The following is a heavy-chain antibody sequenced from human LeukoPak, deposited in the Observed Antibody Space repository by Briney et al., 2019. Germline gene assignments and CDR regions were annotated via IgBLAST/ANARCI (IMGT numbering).Heavy chain of an antibody. Sequence: GSLRLSCAASGFTFSSYSMNWIRQPPGKGLEWIGEINHSGSTNYNPSLKSRVTISVDTSKNQFSLKLSSVTAADTAVYYCARRRTNLYAFDIWGQGTMVTVSS. CDR1: GFTFSSYS. V-gene: IGHV4-34*01. J-gene: IGHJ3*02. CDR3: ARRRTNLYAFDI. CDR2: INHSGST. D-gene: IGHD1-14*01.